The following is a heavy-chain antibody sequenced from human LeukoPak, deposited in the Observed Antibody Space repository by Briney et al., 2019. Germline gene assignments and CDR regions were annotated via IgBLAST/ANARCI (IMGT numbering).Heavy chain of an antibody. V-gene: IGHV1-69*04. CDR3: ARVVRDWFDP. J-gene: IGHJ5*02. CDR2: IIPILGIA. CDR1: GGTFSSYA. Sequence: ASVKVSCKASGGTFSSYAISWVRQAPGQGLEWMGRIIPILGIANYAQKFQGRVTITADKSTSTAFMELSSLRSEDTAVYYCARVVRDWFDPWGQGTLVTVSS.